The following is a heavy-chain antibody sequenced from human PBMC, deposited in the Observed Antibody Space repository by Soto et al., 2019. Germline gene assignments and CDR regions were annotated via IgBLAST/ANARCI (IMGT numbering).Heavy chain of an antibody. Sequence: QVQLQESGPGLVKPSGTLSLTCAVSDGSISSSNWWNWVRQPPGKGLEWIGEIYPGGSINYNPSLKSRLTISVDKSKNQISLNLTSVTAADPAVYYCASADFDYWGQGTLVTVSS. V-gene: IGHV4-4*02. CDR2: IYPGGSI. CDR3: ASADFDY. J-gene: IGHJ4*02. CDR1: DGSISSSNW.